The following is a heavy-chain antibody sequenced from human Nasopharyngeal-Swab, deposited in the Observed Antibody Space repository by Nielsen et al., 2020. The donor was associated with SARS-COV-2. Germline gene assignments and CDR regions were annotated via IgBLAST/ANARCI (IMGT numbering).Heavy chain of an antibody. D-gene: IGHD3-3*01. CDR3: ARDGLDYDFWSAYFMDV. CDR2: ISSSSTYI. J-gene: IGHJ6*02. CDR1: GFTFNNYN. Sequence: GESLKISCAASGFTFNNYNFNWVRQAPGKGLEWVSSISSSSTYIYYADSVKGRFTISRANTKNSLSLQMSSLRVEDTAVYYCARDGLDYDFWSAYFMDVWGQGTTVIVSS. V-gene: IGHV3-21*01.